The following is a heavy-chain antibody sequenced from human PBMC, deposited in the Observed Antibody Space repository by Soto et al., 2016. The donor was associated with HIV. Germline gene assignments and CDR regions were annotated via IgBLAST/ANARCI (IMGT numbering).Heavy chain of an antibody. CDR2: IYSGGNT. Sequence: EVQLVESGGGLVQPGGSLRLSCAASGFTVSSSYMSWVRQTPGKGLEWVSVIYSGGNTYYANSVAGRFTISRDNSNNILFLQMNSLRAEDTAVYYCARDRPGYSDRTGSSVGVGYFENWGQGNLVTPPQ. V-gene: IGHV3-66*01. CDR3: ARDRPGYSDRTGSSVGVGYFEN. J-gene: IGHJ4*02. D-gene: IGHD3-22*01. CDR1: GFTVSSSY.